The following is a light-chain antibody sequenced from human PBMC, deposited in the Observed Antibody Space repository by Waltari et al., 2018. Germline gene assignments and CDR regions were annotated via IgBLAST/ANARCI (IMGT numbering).Light chain of an antibody. J-gene: IGLJ2*01. V-gene: IGLV3-25*03. CDR3: QSADDSGNHVL. CDR1: ELTDKY. CDR2: RNT. Sequence: SPGLPQPPSVSVSPGQTAMITFSGSELTDKYIYWFQQKSGQAPVVVIRRNTGRPSGIPERFSASDSGTTGTLVISGVEAEDEADYYCQSADDSGNHVLFGGGTKLTVL.